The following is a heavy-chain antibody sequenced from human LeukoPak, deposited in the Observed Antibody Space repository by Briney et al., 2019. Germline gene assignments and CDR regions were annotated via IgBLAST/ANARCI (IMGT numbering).Heavy chain of an antibody. J-gene: IGHJ3*02. CDR3: AKESDSSGYYWGAFDI. V-gene: IGHV3-23*01. CDR2: ISGSGGST. Sequence: GGSLRLSCAATGFTFSSYAMSWVRQAPGKGLEWVSDISGSGGSTYYADSVKGRFTISRDNSKNTLYLQMNSLRAEDTAVYYCAKESDSSGYYWGAFDIWGQGTMVTVSS. CDR1: GFTFSSYA. D-gene: IGHD3-22*01.